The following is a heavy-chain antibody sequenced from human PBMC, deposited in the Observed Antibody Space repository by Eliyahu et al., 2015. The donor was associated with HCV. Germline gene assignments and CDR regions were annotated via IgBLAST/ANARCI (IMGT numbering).Heavy chain of an antibody. CDR1: GFTFSXXS. J-gene: IGHJ4*02. D-gene: IGHD1-1*01. Sequence: EVQLVESGGGLVKPGGSLXLSCAAXGFTFSXXSMNWVRQAPGKGLGWVSSISSSSSYIYYTDSVKGRFTISRDNAKNSLYLQMNSLRAEDTAVYYCARVGLEPFYYFDYWGQGTLVTVSS. V-gene: IGHV3-21*01. CDR2: ISSSSSYI. CDR3: ARVGLEPFYYFDY.